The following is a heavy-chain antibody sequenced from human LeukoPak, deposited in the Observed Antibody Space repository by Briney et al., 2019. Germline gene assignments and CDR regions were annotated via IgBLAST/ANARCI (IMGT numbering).Heavy chain of an antibody. J-gene: IGHJ4*02. D-gene: IGHD5-24*01. Sequence: ASVKVSCKASGGTFISYTISWVRQAPGQGIEWMGRIIPILCIANYAQKFQGRVTITADKSTSTAYMELSSLRPEDTAVYYCARSEEMATIDYWGQGTLVTVSS. CDR1: GGTFISYT. V-gene: IGHV1-69*02. CDR2: IIPILCIA. CDR3: ARSEEMATIDY.